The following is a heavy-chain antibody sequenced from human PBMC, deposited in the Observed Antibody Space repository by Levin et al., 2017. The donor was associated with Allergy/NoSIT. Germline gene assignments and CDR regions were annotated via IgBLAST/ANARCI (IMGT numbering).Heavy chain of an antibody. V-gene: IGHV3-48*01. J-gene: IGHJ4*02. CDR3: AREYYDILTGRPSDY. D-gene: IGHD3-9*01. CDR1: KFTFSSYS. Sequence: GGSLRLSCAASKFTFSSYSMNWVRQAPGKGLEWVSYISSSSSIIYYADSVKGRFTISRDNAKNSLYLQMNSLRAEDTAVYYCAREYYDILTGRPSDYWGQGTLVTVSS. CDR2: ISSSSSII.